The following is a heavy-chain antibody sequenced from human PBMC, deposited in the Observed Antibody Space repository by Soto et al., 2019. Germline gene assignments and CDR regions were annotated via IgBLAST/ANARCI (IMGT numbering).Heavy chain of an antibody. CDR1: GYSFTSYW. CDR3: ARLEVYYDSSGYYFDY. J-gene: IGHJ4*02. D-gene: IGHD3-22*01. V-gene: IGHV5-51*01. Sequence: GESLKISCKGSGYSFTSYWIGWVRQMPGKGLEWMGIIYPGDSDTRYSPSFQGQVTISADKSISTAYLQWSSLKASDTAMYYCARLEVYYDSSGYYFDYWGQGTLVTVSS. CDR2: IYPGDSDT.